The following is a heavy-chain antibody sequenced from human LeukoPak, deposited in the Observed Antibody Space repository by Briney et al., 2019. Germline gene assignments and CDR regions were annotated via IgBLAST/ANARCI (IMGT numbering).Heavy chain of an antibody. V-gene: IGHV4-34*01. CDR2: INHSGST. J-gene: IGHJ4*02. Sequence: SETLSLTCAVYGGSFRGYYWSWIRQPPGKGLEWIGEINHSGSTNYNPSLKSRVTISVGTSKNHFSLKLSSVTGADTAVSSCARGRLSQGQQQLVMGRRAGYYFDYCGQGTLVTVSS. D-gene: IGHD6-13*01. CDR3: ARGRLSQGQQQLVMGRRAGYYFDY. CDR1: GGSFRGYY.